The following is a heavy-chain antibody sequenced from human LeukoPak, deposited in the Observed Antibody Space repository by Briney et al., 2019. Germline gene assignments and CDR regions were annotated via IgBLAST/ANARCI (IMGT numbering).Heavy chain of an antibody. J-gene: IGHJ3*02. D-gene: IGHD1-14*01. CDR3: AYEPDAFDI. CDR1: GGSISSSSYY. CDR2: NYYSGST. V-gene: IGHV4-39*02. Sequence: TSETLSLTCTVSGGSISSSSYYWGWIRQPPGKGLEWLGSNYYSGSTYYNPSLNGRVTISVDTSKNHFSLKLSSVTAADTAVYYSAYEPDAFDIWGQGTMVTVSS.